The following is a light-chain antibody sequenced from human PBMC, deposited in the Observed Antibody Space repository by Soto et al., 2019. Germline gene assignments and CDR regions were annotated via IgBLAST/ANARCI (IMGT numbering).Light chain of an antibody. CDR1: QSISTY. V-gene: IGKV1-39*01. CDR2: AAS. Sequence: DVQMTQSPSSLSASIGDSVTITCRASQSISTYLNWYQQKPGKAPKLLIYAASSLQSGVPSSFSGSGSGTDFTLIISVLQPEDFATYYCLQSYSGYWTFGHGTKVDIK. J-gene: IGKJ1*01. CDR3: LQSYSGYWT.